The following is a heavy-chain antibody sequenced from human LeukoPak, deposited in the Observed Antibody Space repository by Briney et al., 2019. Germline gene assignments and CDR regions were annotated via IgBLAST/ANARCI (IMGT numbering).Heavy chain of an antibody. J-gene: IGHJ4*02. D-gene: IGHD5-18*01. V-gene: IGHV3-23*01. CDR3: VTKKPAYNYGWSFDY. CDR1: GFTFSTYV. Sequence: PGGSLRLSCAASGFTFSTYVMAWVRQAPGKGLEWVSGISTSGDSTYYAGSVKGRFTISRDDSKNTLCLQLNSLKAEDTAVYYCVTKKPAYNYGWSFDYWGQGTLVTVSS. CDR2: ISTSGDST.